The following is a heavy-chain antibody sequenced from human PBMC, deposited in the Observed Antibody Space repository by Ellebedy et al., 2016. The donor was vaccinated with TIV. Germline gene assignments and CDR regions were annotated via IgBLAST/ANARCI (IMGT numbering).Heavy chain of an antibody. D-gene: IGHD6-19*01. CDR3: ARGGGWSAPPYNWFDP. Sequence: ASVKVSCKASGYTFTGYYMHWVRQAPGQGLEWMGWINPNSGGTNYAQKFQGWVTMTRDTSISTAYMELSRLRSDDTAVYYCARGGGWSAPPYNWFDPWGQGTLVTVSS. J-gene: IGHJ5*02. CDR1: GYTFTGYY. V-gene: IGHV1-2*04. CDR2: INPNSGGT.